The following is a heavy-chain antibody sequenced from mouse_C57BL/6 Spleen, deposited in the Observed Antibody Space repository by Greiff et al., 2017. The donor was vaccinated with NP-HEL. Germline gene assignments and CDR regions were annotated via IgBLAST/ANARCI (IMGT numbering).Heavy chain of an antibody. J-gene: IGHJ4*01. D-gene: IGHD1-1*01. CDR3: ARQGGYGSSYAMDY. Sequence: VNLVESGPGLVAPSQSLSITCTVSGFSLTSYGVHWVRQPPGKGLEWLVVIGSDGSTTYNSALKSRLSISKDNSKSQVFLKMNSLQTDDTAMYYCARQGGYGSSYAMDYWGQGTSVTVSS. CDR2: IGSDGST. V-gene: IGHV2-6-1*01. CDR1: GFSLTSYG.